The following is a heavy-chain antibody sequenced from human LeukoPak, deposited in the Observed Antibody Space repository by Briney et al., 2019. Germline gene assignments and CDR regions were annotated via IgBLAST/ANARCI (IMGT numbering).Heavy chain of an antibody. CDR3: ARGNTVTNYYYYVDV. J-gene: IGHJ6*03. Sequence: SETLSLTCAVYGGSFSGYYWSWIRQPPGKGLEWIGEINHSGSTNYNPSLKSRVTISVDTSKNQFSLKLSSVTAADTAVYYCARGNTVTNYYYYVDVWGKGTTVTVSS. D-gene: IGHD4-11*01. V-gene: IGHV4-34*01. CDR1: GGSFSGYY. CDR2: INHSGST.